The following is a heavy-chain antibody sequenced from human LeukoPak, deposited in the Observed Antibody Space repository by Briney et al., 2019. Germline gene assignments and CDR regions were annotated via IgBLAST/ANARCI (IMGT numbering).Heavy chain of an antibody. CDR2: INPNSGGT. V-gene: IGHV1-2*02. D-gene: IGHD1-26*01. Sequence: ASVKVSCKASGGTFTGYYMHWVRQAPGQGLEWMGWINPNSGGTNYAQKFQGRVTMTRDTSISTAYMELSRLRSDDTAVYYCARAPYDYSGSYCLFEAIWGLGFDPNFDYWGQGTLVTVSS. J-gene: IGHJ4*02. CDR3: ARAPYDYSGSYCLFEAIWGLGFDPNFDY. CDR1: GGTFTGYY.